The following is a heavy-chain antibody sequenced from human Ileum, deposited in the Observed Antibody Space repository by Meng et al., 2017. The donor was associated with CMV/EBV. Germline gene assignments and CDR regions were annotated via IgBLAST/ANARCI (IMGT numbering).Heavy chain of an antibody. V-gene: IGHV4-34*01. J-gene: IGHJ4*02. D-gene: IGHD5-12*01. CDR1: GSFSPYT. Sequence: QVQIQQSGAGLLKPSETLSLTGGLGGSFSPYTWSCIRQAPGKGLEWIGEINQYGSTNFNPSVKSRVTISRDTSKNQFSLRLNSVTAADAAVYYCVTADHHAIKYWGQGTLVTVSS. CDR3: VTADHHAIKY. CDR2: INQYGST.